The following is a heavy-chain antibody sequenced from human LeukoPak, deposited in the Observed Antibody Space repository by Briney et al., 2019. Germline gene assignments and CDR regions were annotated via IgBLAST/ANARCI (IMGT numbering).Heavy chain of an antibody. CDR2: INSDGSST. Sequence: PGGSLRLSCAASGFTFSSYSMNWVRQAPGKGLVWVSRINSDGSSTSYADSVKGRFTISRDNAKNTLYLQMNSLRAEDTAVYYCARDYNWSDAFDIWGQGTMVTVSS. CDR3: ARDYNWSDAFDI. D-gene: IGHD1-20*01. J-gene: IGHJ3*02. CDR1: GFTFSSYS. V-gene: IGHV3-74*01.